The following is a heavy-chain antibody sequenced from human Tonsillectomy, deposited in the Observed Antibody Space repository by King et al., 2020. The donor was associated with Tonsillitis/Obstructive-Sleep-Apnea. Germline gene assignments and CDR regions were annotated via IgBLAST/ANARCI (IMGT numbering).Heavy chain of an antibody. V-gene: IGHV3-30*18. CDR1: GYTFSSYG. D-gene: IGHD3-10*01. Sequence: VQLVESGGGVVQPGRSLRLSCAASGYTFSSYGMHWVRQAPGKGLEWVAVISYDGSNKYYADSVKGRFTISRDNSKNTLYLQMNSLRAEDTAVYYCAKDRCTMVRGVIIKPFDSWGQGTLVTVSS. CDR3: AKDRCTMVRGVIIKPFDS. CDR2: ISYDGSNK. J-gene: IGHJ4*02.